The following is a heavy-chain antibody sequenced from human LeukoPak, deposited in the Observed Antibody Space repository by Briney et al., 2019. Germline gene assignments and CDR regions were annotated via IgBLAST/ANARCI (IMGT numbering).Heavy chain of an antibody. V-gene: IGHV3-23*01. CDR2: ISGSGGST. D-gene: IGHD6-13*01. Sequence: PGGSLRLSRAASGFTFSSYAMSWVRQAPGKGLEWVSAISGSGGSTYYADSVKGRFTISRDNSKNTLYLQMNSLRAEDTAVYYCAKASVSSSWFDAFDIWGQGTMVTVSS. J-gene: IGHJ3*02. CDR3: AKASVSSSWFDAFDI. CDR1: GFTFSSYA.